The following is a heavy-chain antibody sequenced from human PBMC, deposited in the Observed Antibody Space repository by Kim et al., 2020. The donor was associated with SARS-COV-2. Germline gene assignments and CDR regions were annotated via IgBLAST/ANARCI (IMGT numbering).Heavy chain of an antibody. D-gene: IGHD5-12*01. CDR2: IYYSGST. V-gene: IGHV4-61*01. CDR1: GGSVSSGSYY. J-gene: IGHJ4*02. CDR3: ARVGGEATTPYIDY. Sequence: SETLSLTCTVSGGSVSSGSYYWSWIRQPPGKGLEWIGYIYYSGSTNYNPSLKSRVTISVDTSKNQFSLKLSSVTAADTAVYYCARVGGEATTPYIDYWGQGALVTVSS.